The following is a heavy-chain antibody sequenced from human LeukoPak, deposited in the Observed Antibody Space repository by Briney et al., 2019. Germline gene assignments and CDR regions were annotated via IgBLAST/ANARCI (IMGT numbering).Heavy chain of an antibody. CDR2: IYYSGST. V-gene: IGHV4-31*03. Sequence: SETLSLTCTVSGGSISSGGYDWSWIRQHPGKGLDWIGYIYYSGSTYYNPSLKSRVTISVDTSKNQFSLKLSSVTAADTAVYYCARGVGGIAVAEFAPWGQWTLVTVSS. D-gene: IGHD6-19*01. CDR1: GGSISSGGYD. J-gene: IGHJ5*02. CDR3: ARGVGGIAVAEFAP.